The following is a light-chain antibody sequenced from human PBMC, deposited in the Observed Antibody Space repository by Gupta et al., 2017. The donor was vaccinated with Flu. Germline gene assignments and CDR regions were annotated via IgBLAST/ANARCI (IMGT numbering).Light chain of an antibody. CDR2: HNG. J-gene: IGLJ1*01. Sequence: QSVLTQPPSLSASPGQRITISCSGSPSNIGNTFVSWYQQFPGTPPRLILFHNGKRPLGVPDRFSGSKSGTSATLDISPVQSDDEADYFCGTWDSSLRTALFGPGT. CDR3: GTWDSSLRTAL. V-gene: IGLV1-51*01. CDR1: PSNIGNTF.